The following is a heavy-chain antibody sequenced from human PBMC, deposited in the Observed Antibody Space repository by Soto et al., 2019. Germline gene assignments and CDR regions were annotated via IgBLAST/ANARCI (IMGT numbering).Heavy chain of an antibody. CDR1: GFSLSTSGVG. CDR2: IYWDDDK. CDR3: AGCGEEASHC. Sequence: QITLKESGPTLVKPTQTLTLTCTFSGFSLSTSGVGVGWIRQPPGKALEWLALIYWDDDKRYSPSLKSRLTITKDTAKNPVDRTVTIVDPVDTARDCCAGCGEEASHCWGQGTLVTVSS. J-gene: IGHJ4*02. V-gene: IGHV2-5*02. D-gene: IGHD3-10*01.